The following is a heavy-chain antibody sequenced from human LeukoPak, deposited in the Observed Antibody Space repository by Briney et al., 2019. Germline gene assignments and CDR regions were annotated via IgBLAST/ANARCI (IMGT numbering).Heavy chain of an antibody. Sequence: AASVKVSWKASGYTFNSYGVTWVRQAPGQRLEWMGWITVHNGNTNYAQKFQGRVTMTTDTSTSTAYMELRRLTSDDTAVYYCARDRVRLHAFDVWGQGTMVTVSS. D-gene: IGHD4-11*01. J-gene: IGHJ3*01. CDR2: ITVHNGNT. V-gene: IGHV1-18*01. CDR1: GYTFNSYG. CDR3: ARDRVRLHAFDV.